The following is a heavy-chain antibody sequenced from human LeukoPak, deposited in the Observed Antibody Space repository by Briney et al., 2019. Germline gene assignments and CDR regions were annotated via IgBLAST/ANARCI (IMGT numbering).Heavy chain of an antibody. D-gene: IGHD3-9*01. CDR1: GFSFSTYW. V-gene: IGHV3-7*01. CDR3: ARGDIRFY. J-gene: IGHJ4*02. CDR2: IKQDGSDK. Sequence: GGSLRLSCAASGFSFSTYWMTWVRQAPGKGLEWVANIKQDGSDKYYVGSVKGRVTIFRDNAKNSLYLQMNSLRAEDTAVYYCARGDIRFYWGQGTLVTVSS.